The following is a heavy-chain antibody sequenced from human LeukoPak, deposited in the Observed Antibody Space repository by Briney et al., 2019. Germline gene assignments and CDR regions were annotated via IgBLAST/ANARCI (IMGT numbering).Heavy chain of an antibody. CDR1: GFTFSSYW. CDR2: INSDGSST. CDR3: ARGMTVRRNALDY. D-gene: IGHD2-21*02. V-gene: IGHV3-74*01. J-gene: IGHJ4*02. Sequence: PGGSLRLSCAASGFTFSSYWMHWVRQAPGKGLVWVSLINSDGSSTNYADSVKGRFTISRDNAKNTLYLQMDSLRAEDTAVYYCARGMTVRRNALDYWGQGTPVIVSS.